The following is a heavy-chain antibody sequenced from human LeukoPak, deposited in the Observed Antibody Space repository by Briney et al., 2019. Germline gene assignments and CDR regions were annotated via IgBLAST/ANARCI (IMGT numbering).Heavy chain of an antibody. CDR2: FDPEDGET. J-gene: IGHJ4*02. Sequence: ASVKVSCKASGGTFSSYAISWVRQAPGQGLEWMGGFDPEDGETIYAQKFQGRVTMTEDTSTDTAYMELSSLRSEDTAVYYCATDLACSSTSCYLTNYWGQGTLVTVSS. CDR3: ATDLACSSTSCYLTNY. D-gene: IGHD2-2*01. V-gene: IGHV1-24*01. CDR1: GGTFSSYA.